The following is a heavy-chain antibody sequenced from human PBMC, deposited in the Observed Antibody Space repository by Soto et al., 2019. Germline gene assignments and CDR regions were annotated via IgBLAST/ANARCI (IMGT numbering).Heavy chain of an antibody. D-gene: IGHD1-20*01. CDR2: IAYVGSNK. J-gene: IGHJ4*02. Sequence: LRLSCAASGFTFSSSGMHWVRQAPGKVLEWLAFIAYVGSNKFYADSVKGRFTISRDNFMSTLYLQMNSLRAEDTAVYYCAKEFHSWNYFDYWGQGTLVTVSS. CDR1: GFTFSSSG. CDR3: AKEFHSWNYFDY. V-gene: IGHV3-30*18.